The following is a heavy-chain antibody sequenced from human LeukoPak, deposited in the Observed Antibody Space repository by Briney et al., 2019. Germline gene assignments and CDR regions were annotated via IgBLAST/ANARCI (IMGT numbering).Heavy chain of an antibody. CDR2: IYHSGRT. CDR3: ARRIRGGFDY. Sequence: SQTLSLTCTVSGGSISSDFYWSWIRQPPGKGLEWIGYIYHSGRTSYNPSLKSRVTISVDTSKNQFSLKLSSVTAADTAVYYCARRIRGGFDYWGQGTLVTVSS. J-gene: IGHJ4*02. D-gene: IGHD3-16*01. CDR1: GGSISSDFY. V-gene: IGHV4-30-4*01.